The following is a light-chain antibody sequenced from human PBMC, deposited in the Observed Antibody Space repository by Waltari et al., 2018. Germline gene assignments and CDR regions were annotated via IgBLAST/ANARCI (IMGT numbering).Light chain of an antibody. CDR3: QQYSDWPPLT. J-gene: IGKJ4*01. CDR2: AAS. CDR1: QSFSRN. V-gene: IGKV3-15*01. Sequence: EILMTQSPGTLSVSPGETATLSCRASQSFSRNLAWYQLKPGQAPRLLIYAASTGATGIPARFSGSGSGTEFTLTISSLQSEDFAVYYCQQYSDWPPLTFGGGTKVEIK.